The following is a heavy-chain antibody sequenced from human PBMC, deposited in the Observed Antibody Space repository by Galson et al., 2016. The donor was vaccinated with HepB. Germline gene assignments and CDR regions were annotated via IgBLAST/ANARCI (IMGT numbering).Heavy chain of an antibody. Sequence: SLRLSCAASGFNVSSTYMTWVRQAPGKGLEWVSVIYSGGGTYYAGSVKGRFTISRDNPRNTLYLQMNSLRAEGTAVYYCASYDQVGASTDQLGRYFLDYWGQGTLVTVSS. J-gene: IGHJ4*02. CDR3: ASYDQVGASTDQLGRYFLDY. CDR2: IYSGGGT. CDR1: GFNVSSTY. V-gene: IGHV3-53*01. D-gene: IGHD1-1*01.